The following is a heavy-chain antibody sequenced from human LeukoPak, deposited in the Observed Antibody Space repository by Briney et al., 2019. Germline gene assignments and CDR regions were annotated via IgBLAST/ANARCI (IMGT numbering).Heavy chain of an antibody. CDR3: ARKKTGTSNFDY. D-gene: IGHD1-1*01. CDR2: INPDSGGT. CDR1: GYTFTDYY. Sequence: ASVKVSCKASGYTFTDYYMHWVRQAPGQGLEWLGRINPDSGGTRSAQKFQGRVTMTRDTSISTAYMELSRLRSDDTAVYYCARKKTGTSNFDYWGQGALVTVSS. V-gene: IGHV1-2*06. J-gene: IGHJ4*02.